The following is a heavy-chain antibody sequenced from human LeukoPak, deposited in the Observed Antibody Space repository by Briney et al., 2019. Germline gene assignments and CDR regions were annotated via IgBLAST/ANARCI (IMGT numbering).Heavy chain of an antibody. CDR2: IRPDGTDA. D-gene: IGHD7-27*01. CDR1: GFTFSDFW. Sequence: GGSLRLSCAASGFTFSDFWMHWVRQAPGKGPVWVSRIRPDGTDASYADSVKGRFTFSRDNARNTLFLQISSLRDEDTAVYYCARDMWGTFDYWGQGTLVTVSS. J-gene: IGHJ4*02. V-gene: IGHV3-74*01. CDR3: ARDMWGTFDY.